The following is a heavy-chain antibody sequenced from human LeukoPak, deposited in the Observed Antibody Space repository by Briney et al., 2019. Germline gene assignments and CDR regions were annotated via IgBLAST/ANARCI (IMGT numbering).Heavy chain of an antibody. V-gene: IGHV3-9*01. CDR1: GFTFGVYA. Sequence: GGSLRLSCAASGFTFGVYAMHWVRQAPGKGLEWVSGISWNSGSIGYADSVKGRFTISRDNAKNSLYLQMNSLRAEDTALYYCAKSPNHDFWSGGDYWGQGTLVTVSS. CDR2: ISWNSGSI. D-gene: IGHD3-3*01. J-gene: IGHJ4*02. CDR3: AKSPNHDFWSGGDY.